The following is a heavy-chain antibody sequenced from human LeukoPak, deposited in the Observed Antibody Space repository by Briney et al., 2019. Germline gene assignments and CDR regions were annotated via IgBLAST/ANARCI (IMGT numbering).Heavy chain of an antibody. CDR3: ARVAGLQREDS. V-gene: IGHV3-7*01. Sequence: GGSLRLSCAASGFTFRKYGMRWVRQSPGKGLEWVANINEDGREKHYVDSVKGRFTISRDNAKNSLFLQMNSLRGDDTAVYFCARVAGLQREDSWGQGTLVSVSS. CDR1: GFTFRKYG. J-gene: IGHJ5*02. CDR2: INEDGREK. D-gene: IGHD1-26*01.